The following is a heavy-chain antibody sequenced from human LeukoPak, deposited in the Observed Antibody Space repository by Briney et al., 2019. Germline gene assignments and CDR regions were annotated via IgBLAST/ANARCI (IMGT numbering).Heavy chain of an antibody. D-gene: IGHD6-13*01. V-gene: IGHV3-11*01. CDR1: GFTFSDYY. J-gene: IGHJ4*02. CDR3: ARDTLLRVAETSIAAATL. Sequence: PGGSLRLSCAASGFTFSDYYMSWIRQAPGKGLEWVSYISSSGSTIYYADSVKGRFTISRDNAKNSLYLQMNSLRAEDTAVYYCARDTLLRVAETSIAAATLWGQGTLVTVSS. CDR2: ISSSGSTI.